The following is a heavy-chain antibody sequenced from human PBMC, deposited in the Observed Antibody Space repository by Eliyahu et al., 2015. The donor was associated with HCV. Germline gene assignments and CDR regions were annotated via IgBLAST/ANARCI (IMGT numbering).Heavy chain of an antibody. CDR2: IYYSGST. CDR1: GGSISSSSYY. V-gene: IGHV4-39*07. Sequence: QVQLQESGPGLVKPSETLSLTCTVSGGSISSSSYYWGWIRQPPGKGLEWIGSIYYSGSTYYNPSLKSRVTISVDTSKNQFSLKLSSVTAADTAIYYCAVGVQQLYGIDYWGQGTLVTVSS. J-gene: IGHJ4*02. D-gene: IGHD6-13*01. CDR3: AVGVQQLYGIDY.